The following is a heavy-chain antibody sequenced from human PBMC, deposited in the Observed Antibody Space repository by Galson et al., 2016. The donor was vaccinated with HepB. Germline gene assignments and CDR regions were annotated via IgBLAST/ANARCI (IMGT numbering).Heavy chain of an antibody. J-gene: IGHJ5*02. CDR2: ISYDGNKK. V-gene: IGHV3-30*04. CDR1: GFPFSSYA. Sequence: SLRLSCATSGFPFSSYALHWVRQAPGKGLEWVAVISYDGNKKYYEDSVRGRFTISRDNSRNTVSLQMDRLRPEDTAMYFCARGGVRFCGVTSCYAGTVWFDPSGQGTQVTVSS. D-gene: IGHD2-2*01. CDR3: ARGGVRFCGVTSCYAGTVWFDP.